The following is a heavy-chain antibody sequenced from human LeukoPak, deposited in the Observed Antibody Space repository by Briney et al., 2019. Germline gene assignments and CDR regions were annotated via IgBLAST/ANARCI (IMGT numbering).Heavy chain of an antibody. Sequence: PGGSLRLSCAASGFTLSNYWMNWVRQAPGKGLDWVANIKQDGSEKYYVDSVKGRFTISRDNAKNSLYLQMNSLRAEDTAVYYCARDGSGTYYNVDFDYWGQGTLVTVSS. V-gene: IGHV3-7*01. CDR1: GFTLSNYW. J-gene: IGHJ4*02. CDR3: ARDGSGTYYNVDFDY. CDR2: IKQDGSEK. D-gene: IGHD3-10*01.